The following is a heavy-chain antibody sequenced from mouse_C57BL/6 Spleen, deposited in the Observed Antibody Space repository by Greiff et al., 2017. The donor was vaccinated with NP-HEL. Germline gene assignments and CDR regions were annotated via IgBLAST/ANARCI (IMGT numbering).Heavy chain of an antibody. Sequence: EVKLMESGGGLVQPGGSLNLSCAASGFTFTDYYMSWVRQPPGKALEWLGFIRNKANGYTTEYSASVKGRFTISRDNSQSILYLQMNALRAEDSATYYCASAGSNYPWFAYWGQGTLVTVSA. V-gene: IGHV7-3*01. D-gene: IGHD2-5*01. CDR3: ASAGSNYPWFAY. CDR1: GFTFTDYY. J-gene: IGHJ3*01. CDR2: IRNKANGYTT.